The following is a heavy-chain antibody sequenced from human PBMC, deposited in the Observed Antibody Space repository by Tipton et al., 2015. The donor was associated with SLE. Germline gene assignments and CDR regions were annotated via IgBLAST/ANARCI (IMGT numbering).Heavy chain of an antibody. V-gene: IGHV3-66*02. D-gene: IGHD2-2*02. CDR3: ARTPYTSTGY. Sequence: SLRLSCAASGFTISTNSMNWVRQAPGKGLEWVSTIYSGGTTDYADSVKGRFTISRDNSKNMLYLQMNSLRAEDTAVYYCARTPYTSTGYWGQGTLVTVSS. CDR2: IYSGGTT. J-gene: IGHJ4*02. CDR1: GFTISTNS.